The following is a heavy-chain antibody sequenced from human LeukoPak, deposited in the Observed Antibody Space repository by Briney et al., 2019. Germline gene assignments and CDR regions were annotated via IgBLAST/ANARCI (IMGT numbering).Heavy chain of an antibody. D-gene: IGHD6-25*01. CDR1: GYSVSSSNW. V-gene: IGHV4-28*03. CDR2: IYYSGST. J-gene: IGHJ4*02. CDR3: ARDVGGRYFDY. Sequence: PSETLSLTCAVSGYSVSSSNWWGWIRQPPGKGLEWIGYIYYSGSTYYNPSLKSRVTMSVDTSKNQFSLKLNSVTAVDTAVYYCARDVGGRYFDYWGQGTLVTVSS.